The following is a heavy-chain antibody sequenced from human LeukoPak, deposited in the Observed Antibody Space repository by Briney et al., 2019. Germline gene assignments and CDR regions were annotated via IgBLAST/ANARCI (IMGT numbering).Heavy chain of an antibody. J-gene: IGHJ6*02. V-gene: IGHV3-21*01. CDR2: ISSSSSYK. CDR3: ARDPSSSYDILTGYDNSHYYYYGMDV. CDR1: GFTFSSYS. Sequence: KPGGSLRLSCAASGFTFSSYSMNCVRQAPGKGLEWGSSISSSSSYKYYADSVKGRFTISRDNAKNSLYLQMNSLRAEDTAVYYCARDPSSSYDILTGYDNSHYYYYGMDVWGQGTTVTVSS. D-gene: IGHD3-9*01.